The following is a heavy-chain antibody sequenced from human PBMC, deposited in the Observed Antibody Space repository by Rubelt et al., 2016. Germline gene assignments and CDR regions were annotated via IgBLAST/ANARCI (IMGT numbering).Heavy chain of an antibody. CDR2: IKQDGSEK. CDR3: ATADCSSTSCYLQNKYYFDY. D-gene: IGHD2-2*01. CDR1: GFSFGGYW. J-gene: IGHJ4*02. Sequence: EVQLVESGGGLVQPGGSLRLSCEASGFSFGGYWMSWVRQAPGKGLEWVANIKQDGSEKYYVDSVKGRFTISRDNAKNSLYLQMNSLRAEDTAVYYCATADCSSTSCYLQNKYYFDYWGQGTLVTVSS. V-gene: IGHV3-7*01.